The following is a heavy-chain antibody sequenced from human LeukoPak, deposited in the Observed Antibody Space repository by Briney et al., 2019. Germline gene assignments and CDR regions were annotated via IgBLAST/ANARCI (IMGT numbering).Heavy chain of an antibody. CDR1: GFTFSSYW. CDR3: ARRPFYGDSYYSDY. Sequence: GGSLGLSCAASGFTFSSYWMSWVRQAPGKGLEWVANIKQDGSEKYYVDSVEGRFTISRDNAKNSLYLQMNSLRAEDTAVYYCARRPFYGDSYYSDYWGQGTLVTVSS. V-gene: IGHV3-7*03. J-gene: IGHJ4*02. CDR2: IKQDGSEK. D-gene: IGHD4-17*01.